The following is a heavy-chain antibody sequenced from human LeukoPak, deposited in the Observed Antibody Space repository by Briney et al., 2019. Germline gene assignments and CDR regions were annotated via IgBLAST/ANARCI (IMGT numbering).Heavy chain of an antibody. D-gene: IGHD3-10*01. V-gene: IGHV4-61*01. CDR3: ARGGSTSYREFLYNWFDP. J-gene: IGHJ5*02. CDR1: GGSVSSGSYY. CDR2: IYYSGST. Sequence: SETLSLTCSVSGGSVSSGSYYWSWIRQPPGKGLEWIGYIYYSGSTNYNPSLKSRVTISVDTSKNRFSLKLSSVTAADTAVYYCARGGSTSYREFLYNWFDPWGQGTLVTVSS.